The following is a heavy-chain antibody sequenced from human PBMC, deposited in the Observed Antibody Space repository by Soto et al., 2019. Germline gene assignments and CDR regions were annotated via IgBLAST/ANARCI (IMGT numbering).Heavy chain of an antibody. CDR1: GGTFSSYT. Sequence: SVKVSCKASGGTFSSYTISWVRQAPGQGLEWMGRIIPILGIANYAQKSQGRVTITADKSTSTAYMELSSLRSEDTAVYYCARERYCSGGSCSPYFDYWGQGTLVTVSS. V-gene: IGHV1-69*04. D-gene: IGHD2-15*01. CDR3: ARERYCSGGSCSPYFDY. J-gene: IGHJ4*02. CDR2: IIPILGIA.